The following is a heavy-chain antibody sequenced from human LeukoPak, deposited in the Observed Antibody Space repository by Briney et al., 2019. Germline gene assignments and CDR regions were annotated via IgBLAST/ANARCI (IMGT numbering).Heavy chain of an antibody. J-gene: IGHJ4*02. CDR3: AQGSGVDY. V-gene: IGHV1-2*02. D-gene: IGHD4-17*01. CDR2: INPKSGGT. CDR1: GYTFTDYY. Sequence: ASVKVSCKASGYTFTDYYMHWVRQAPGQGLEWMGWINPKSGGTNYAQKFQGRVTMTRDTSISTAYMELSRLRSDDTAVYYCAQGSGVDYWGQGTLVTVSS.